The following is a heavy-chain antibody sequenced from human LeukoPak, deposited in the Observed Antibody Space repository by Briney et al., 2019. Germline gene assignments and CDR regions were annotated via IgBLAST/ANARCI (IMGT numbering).Heavy chain of an antibody. CDR3: ARHRWMEVYGSGSYYVDY. Sequence: SETLSLTCTVSGDSISSSYWGWIRQPPGKGLEWIGSIYHSRSTYYNASLKSRATISADTSKNQFSLKLSSVTAADTAVYYCARHRWMEVYGSGSYYVDYWGQGTLVTVSS. D-gene: IGHD3-10*01. CDR1: GDSISSSY. V-gene: IGHV4-39*01. J-gene: IGHJ4*02. CDR2: IYHSRST.